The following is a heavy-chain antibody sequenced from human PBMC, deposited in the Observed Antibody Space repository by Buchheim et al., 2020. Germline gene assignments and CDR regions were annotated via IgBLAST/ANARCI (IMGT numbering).Heavy chain of an antibody. CDR2: IYSSGYT. V-gene: IGHV4-4*07. J-gene: IGHJ4*01. D-gene: IGHD3-10*01. CDR1: GGSMSSYY. Sequence: QVQLQESGPGLVKSSETLSLTCTVSGGSMSSYYWSWIRQPAGKGLEWVGRIYSSGYTDYNPSLKSRVTMSIDTSNTQFSLKLNSVTAADTAIYYCARDARPNTTWFGGYWG. CDR3: ARDARPNTTWFGGY.